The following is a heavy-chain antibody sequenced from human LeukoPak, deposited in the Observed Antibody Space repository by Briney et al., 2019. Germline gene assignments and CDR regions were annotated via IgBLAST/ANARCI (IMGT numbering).Heavy chain of an antibody. CDR3: ARDQAPGISSSWFEFAHDKTNWFDP. CDR2: TYYRSKWYN. D-gene: IGHD6-13*01. V-gene: IGHV6-1*01. CDR1: GDSVSSDSAA. Sequence: SQTLSLTCAISGDSVSSDSAAWNWIRQSPSRGLEWLGRTYYRSKWYNDYAVSVKSRITINPDTSKNQFSLQLNSVTPEDTAVYYCARDQAPGISSSWFEFAHDKTNWFDPWGQGTLVTVSS. J-gene: IGHJ5*02.